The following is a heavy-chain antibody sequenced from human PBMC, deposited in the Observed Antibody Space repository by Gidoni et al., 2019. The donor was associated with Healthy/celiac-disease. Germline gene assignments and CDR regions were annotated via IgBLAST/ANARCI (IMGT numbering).Heavy chain of an antibody. V-gene: IGHV3-49*03. CDR3: TRNHPYYYDSSGYYLYFFDY. Sequence: EVQLVESGGDLVHPGRSLRLSCTASGITCGDYAMSRCRQAQGKGLEWVGFIRSKAYGVTTEYAASVKGRFTISRDDSKSIAYLQMNSLKTEDTAVYYCTRNHPYYYDSSGYYLYFFDYWGQGILFTVSS. CDR2: IRSKAYGVTT. J-gene: IGHJ4*02. CDR1: GITCGDYA. D-gene: IGHD3-22*01.